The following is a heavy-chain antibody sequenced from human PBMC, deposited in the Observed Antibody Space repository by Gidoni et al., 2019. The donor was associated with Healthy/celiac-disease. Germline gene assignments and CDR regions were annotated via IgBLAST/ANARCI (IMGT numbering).Heavy chain of an antibody. CDR3: TTDQYDFWSGPPGLYYYYGMDV. CDR2: IKSKTDGGRK. J-gene: IGHJ6*02. Sequence: EVQLVESGGGLVKPGGSLRLSCAASGFTFSNAWMNWVRQAPGKGLEWVGGIKSKTDGGRKDYAAPVKGRFTISRDDSKNTLYLQMNSLKTEDTAVYYCTTDQYDFWSGPPGLYYYYGMDVWGQGTTVTVSS. V-gene: IGHV3-15*07. CDR1: GFTFSNAW. D-gene: IGHD3-3*01.